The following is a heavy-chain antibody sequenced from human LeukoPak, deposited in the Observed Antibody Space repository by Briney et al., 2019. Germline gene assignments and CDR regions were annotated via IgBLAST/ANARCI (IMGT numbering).Heavy chain of an antibody. CDR2: IYYSGST. J-gene: IGHJ5*02. CDR3: ARGKWIQLPNA. CDR1: GGSIGSYY. Sequence: SETLSLTCTVSGGSIGSYYWSWIRQPPGKGLEWIGYIYYSGSTNYNPSLKSRVTISVDTSKNQFSLKLSSVTAADTAVYYCARGKWIQLPNAWGQGTLVTVSS. V-gene: IGHV4-59*01. D-gene: IGHD5-18*01.